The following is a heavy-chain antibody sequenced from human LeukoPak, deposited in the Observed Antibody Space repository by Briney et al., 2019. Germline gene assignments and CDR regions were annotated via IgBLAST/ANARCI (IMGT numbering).Heavy chain of an antibody. CDR2: ITSTSSYI. V-gene: IGHV3-21*01. CDR1: GFAFSTYS. D-gene: IGHD1-26*01. J-gene: IGHJ4*02. Sequence: PGGSLRLSCAASGFAFSTYSMHWVRQAPGKGLEWVSSITSTSSYIYYADSVKGRFTISRDNAKNSLYLQMNTLRAEDTAVYYCARVAGGSHHFDYWGQGTLVTVSS. CDR3: ARVAGGSHHFDY.